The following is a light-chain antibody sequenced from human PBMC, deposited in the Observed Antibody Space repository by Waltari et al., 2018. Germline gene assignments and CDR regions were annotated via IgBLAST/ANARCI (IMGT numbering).Light chain of an antibody. CDR2: AAS. J-gene: IGKJ2*01. V-gene: IGKV1-39*01. CDR1: QTIGSY. CDR3: QQTYRAPQT. Sequence: DIQMTQSPSSLSASVGDRVTITCRASQTIGSYVNRYQQKPGKAPSLLVYAASILQSGVPSRFTGSGSGTDFSLTISSLQPEDFATYFCQQTYRAPQTFGQGTRLEI.